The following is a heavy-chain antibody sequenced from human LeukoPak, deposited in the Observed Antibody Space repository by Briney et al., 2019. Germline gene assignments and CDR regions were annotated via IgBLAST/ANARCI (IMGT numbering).Heavy chain of an antibody. J-gene: IGHJ5*02. D-gene: IGHD6-6*01. Sequence: GESLKISCKGSGYSFTSYWIGWVRQMPGKGLEWMGIIDPGDSDTRYSPSFQGQVTISADKSISTAYLQWSSLKASDTAMYYCARFATEYSSSSRFDPWGQGTLVTVFS. CDR3: ARFATEYSSSSRFDP. CDR2: IDPGDSDT. CDR1: GYSFTSYW. V-gene: IGHV5-51*01.